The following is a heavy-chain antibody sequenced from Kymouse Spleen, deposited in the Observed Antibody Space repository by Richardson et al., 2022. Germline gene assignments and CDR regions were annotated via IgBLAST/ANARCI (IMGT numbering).Heavy chain of an antibody. CDR2: ISWNSGSI. CDR1: GFTFDDYA. J-gene: IGHJ4*02. V-gene: IGHV3-9*01. Sequence: EVQLVESGGGLVQPGRSLRLSCAASGFTFDDYAMHWVRQAPGKGLEWVSGISWNSGSIGYADSVKGRFTISRDNAKNSLYLQMNSLRAEDTALYYCAKSMVRGVIITSYFDYWGQGTLVTVSS. CDR3: AKSMVRGVIITSYFDY. D-gene: IGHD3-10*01.